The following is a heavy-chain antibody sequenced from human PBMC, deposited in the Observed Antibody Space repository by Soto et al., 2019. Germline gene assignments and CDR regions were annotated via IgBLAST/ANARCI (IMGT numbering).Heavy chain of an antibody. Sequence: PSETLSLTCAVSSGSISSSKWWSWVRQPPGKGLEWIGEIYHSGSTNYNPSLKSRVTISVDKSKNQFSLKLSSVTAADTAVYYCAREGNYCSGGSCYYYMDVWGKGTTVTVSS. V-gene: IGHV4-4*02. CDR3: AREGNYCSGGSCYYYMDV. CDR1: SGSISSSKW. CDR2: IYHSGST. J-gene: IGHJ6*03. D-gene: IGHD2-15*01.